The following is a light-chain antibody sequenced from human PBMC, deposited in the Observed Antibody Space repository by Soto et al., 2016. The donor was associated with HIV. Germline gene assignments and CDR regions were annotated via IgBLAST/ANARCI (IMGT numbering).Light chain of an antibody. CDR3: HQYYNDPYT. Sequence: DTQMTQSPSSLSASIGDKVTITCRASRGSSNSIAWYQQKAGKAPKLLVYGASLLQTGVPSRFRGSASGTDYTLTITSLQPDDFATYYCHQYYNDPYTFGQGTKLE. J-gene: IGKJ2*01. V-gene: IGKV1-NL1*01. CDR1: RGSSNS. CDR2: GAS.